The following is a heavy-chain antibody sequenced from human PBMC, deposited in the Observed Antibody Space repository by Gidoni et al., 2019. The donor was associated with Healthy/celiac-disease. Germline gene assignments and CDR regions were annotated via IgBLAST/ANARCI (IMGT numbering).Heavy chain of an antibody. J-gene: IGHJ6*02. CDR3: ARDSTVTTSKTPGRKSRWGYYYGMDV. Sequence: QVQLVQSGAEVKKPGASVKVSCKASGYTFTSYGISWVRQAPGQGLEWMGWISAYNGNTNYAQKLQGRVTMTTDTSTSTAYMELRSLRSDDTAVYYCARDSTVTTSKTPGRKSRWGYYYGMDVWGQGTTVTVSS. V-gene: IGHV1-18*01. CDR2: ISAYNGNT. D-gene: IGHD4-17*01. CDR1: GYTFTSYG.